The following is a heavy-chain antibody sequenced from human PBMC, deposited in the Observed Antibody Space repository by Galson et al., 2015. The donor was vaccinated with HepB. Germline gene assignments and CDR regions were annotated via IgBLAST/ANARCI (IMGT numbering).Heavy chain of an antibody. D-gene: IGHD3-10*01. CDR1: GFTFSSYS. J-gene: IGHJ5*02. V-gene: IGHV3-30*03. Sequence: SLRLSCAASGFTFSSYSMNWVRQAPGKGLDWVAVLSYDGSNKYYADSVKGRFTISRDNSKNTLYLQMNSLRAEDTAVYYCARGQYGSGSYSSFYNWFDPWGQGTLVTVSS. CDR2: LSYDGSNK. CDR3: ARGQYGSGSYSSFYNWFDP.